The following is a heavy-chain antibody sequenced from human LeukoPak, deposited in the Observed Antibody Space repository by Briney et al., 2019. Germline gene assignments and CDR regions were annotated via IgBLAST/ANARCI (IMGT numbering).Heavy chain of an antibody. Sequence: SETLSLTYTVSGGSISSYYWSWIRQPPGKGLEWIGYIYYSGSTNYNPSLKSRVTISVDTSKNQFSLKLSSVTAADTAVYYCARELYAAFDYWGQGTLVTVSS. V-gene: IGHV4-59*01. J-gene: IGHJ4*02. CDR3: ARELYAAFDY. CDR2: IYYSGST. D-gene: IGHD2/OR15-2a*01. CDR1: GGSISSYY.